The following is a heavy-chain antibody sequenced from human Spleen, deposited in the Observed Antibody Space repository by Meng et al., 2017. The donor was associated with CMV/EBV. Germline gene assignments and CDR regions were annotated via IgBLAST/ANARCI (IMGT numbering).Heavy chain of an antibody. J-gene: IGHJ5*02. V-gene: IGHV3-23*01. CDR2: ISGSGGST. CDR3: AKGAQLWLQLNRFDP. CDR1: GFTFSSYA. D-gene: IGHD5-18*01. Sequence: SGFTFSSYAMSWVRQAPGKGLEWVSAISGSGGSTYYADSVKGRFTISRDNSKNTLYLQMNSLRAEDTAVYYCAKGAQLWLQLNRFDPWGQGTLVTVSS.